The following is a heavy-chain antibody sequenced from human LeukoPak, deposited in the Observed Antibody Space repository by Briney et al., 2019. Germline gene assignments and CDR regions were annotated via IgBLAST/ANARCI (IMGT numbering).Heavy chain of an antibody. Sequence: ASVKVSCKASRYTFTGYYMHWVRQAPGQGLEWMGWINPNSGGTNYAQRFQGRVTMTRDTSISTAYLDLSRLRSDDTAVYYCARDSEAEDFLTGDRNWFDPWGQGTLVTVSS. CDR1: RYTFTGYY. J-gene: IGHJ5*02. CDR3: ARDSEAEDFLTGDRNWFDP. CDR2: INPNSGGT. V-gene: IGHV1-2*02. D-gene: IGHD3-9*01.